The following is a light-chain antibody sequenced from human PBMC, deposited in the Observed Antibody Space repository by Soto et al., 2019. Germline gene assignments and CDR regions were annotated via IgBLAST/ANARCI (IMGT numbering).Light chain of an antibody. CDR1: QSVSNNY. CDR3: QQYGSSGT. Sequence: VMTQSPAPLSVSPGEGATLSWRASQSVSNNYLAWYQQKPGQAPRLLIYGASNRATGIPDRFSGSGSGTDFTLTISRLEPEDFAVYYCQQYGSSGTFGQGTKVDI. V-gene: IGKV3-20*01. J-gene: IGKJ1*01. CDR2: GAS.